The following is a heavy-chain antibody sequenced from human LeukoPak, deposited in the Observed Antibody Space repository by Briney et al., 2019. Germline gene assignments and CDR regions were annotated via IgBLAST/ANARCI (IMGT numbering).Heavy chain of an antibody. CDR2: INPNGGTT. J-gene: IGHJ4*02. D-gene: IGHD3-22*01. V-gene: IGHV1-46*01. CDR3: ARGSSGFYDLVVVITSVGDY. Sequence: ASVKVSCKASGYTFTSYYMHWVRQAPGQGLEWMGVINPNGGTTSYAQNFQGRVTMTRDTSTSTVYMELSSLRSEDTAVYYCARGSSGFYDLVVVITSVGDYWGQGTLVTVSS. CDR1: GYTFTSYY.